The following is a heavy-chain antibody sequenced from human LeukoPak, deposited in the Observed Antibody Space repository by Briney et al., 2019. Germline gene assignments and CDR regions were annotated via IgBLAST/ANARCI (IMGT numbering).Heavy chain of an antibody. J-gene: IGHJ3*02. CDR1: RYNFTNYW. Sequence: GESLKISCQGSRYNFTNYWIAWVRQKPGKGLEWMGIIYPGDSDTKYSPSFQGQVAISTDKSISTAYLQWSSLKASDTAMYYCTRSPRDGYHDAFDIWGQGTMVTVFS. V-gene: IGHV5-51*01. D-gene: IGHD5-24*01. CDR3: TRSPRDGYHDAFDI. CDR2: IYPGDSDT.